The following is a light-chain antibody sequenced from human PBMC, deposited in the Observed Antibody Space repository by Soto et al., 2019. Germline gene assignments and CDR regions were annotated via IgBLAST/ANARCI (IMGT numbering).Light chain of an antibody. CDR1: ESISVW. V-gene: IGKV1-5*03. CDR3: QQYSSYRT. J-gene: IGKJ1*01. CDR2: KAP. Sequence: DIQMTQAPSTLSASVGDRVTITCRASESISVWSAWYQQKPRKAPKLLIYKAPNLDSRVPSRFSGSGSGTEFTLTISSLQPDDFATYYCQQYSSYRTFGQGTKVEIK.